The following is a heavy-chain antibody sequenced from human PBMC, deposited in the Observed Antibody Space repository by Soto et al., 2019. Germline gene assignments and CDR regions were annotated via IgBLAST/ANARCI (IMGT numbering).Heavy chain of an antibody. CDR3: ARGAHGRGHGVY. Sequence: QVQLVQSGTEVQKPGASVKVSCKTSGYTFTTYGIHWVRQAPGQGLEWMGWISGYNGNTNYAQKFQDRVTKTTDTSRSIGNMEVRSLTFEDTAVEYWARGAHGRGHGVYWGQGTLVTVSS. V-gene: IGHV1-18*01. CDR1: GYTFTTYG. J-gene: IGHJ4*02. CDR2: ISGYNGNT. D-gene: IGHD3-10*01.